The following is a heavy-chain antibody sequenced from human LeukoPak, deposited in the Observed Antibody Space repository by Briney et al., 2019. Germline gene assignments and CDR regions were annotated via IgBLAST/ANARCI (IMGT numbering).Heavy chain of an antibody. V-gene: IGHV3-48*04. D-gene: IGHD3-10*01. Sequence: PGGSLRLSCAASGFTFSSYSMNRVRQAPGKGLEWLSYISSSSSIIYYADSVKGRFTISRDNAKNSLYLQMNSLRAEDTAVYYCARGYGSGKLFDYWGQGTLVTVSS. CDR3: ARGYGSGKLFDY. J-gene: IGHJ4*02. CDR2: ISSSSSII. CDR1: GFTFSSYS.